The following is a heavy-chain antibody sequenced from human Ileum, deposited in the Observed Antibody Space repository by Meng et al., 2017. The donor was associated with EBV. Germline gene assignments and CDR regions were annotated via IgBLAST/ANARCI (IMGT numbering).Heavy chain of an antibody. CDR3: ARSSPIVRGLDY. J-gene: IGHJ4*02. D-gene: IGHD3-10*01. V-gene: IGHV4-4*02. CDR2: VYHDGAT. Sequence: VQRRAPVPGLVKPSGPLALTGVVSVDPVSGSDWWSWVRQPPGKGLEWIGEVYHDGATNYHPSLKSRVTISLDKSKNEVNLHLNSLTAADTAVYFCARSSPIVRGLDYWGQGTLVTVSS. CDR1: VDPVSGSDW.